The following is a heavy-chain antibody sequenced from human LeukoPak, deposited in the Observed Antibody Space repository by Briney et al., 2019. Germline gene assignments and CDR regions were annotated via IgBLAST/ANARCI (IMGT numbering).Heavy chain of an antibody. CDR2: ISSSGSTI. Sequence: GGSLRLSCAASGFTFSSYEMNWVRQAPGKGLEWVSYISSSGSTIYYADSVKGRFTSSRDNAKNSLYLQMSSLRAEDTAVYYCARDGSSVAGSILSFDYWGQGTLVTVP. V-gene: IGHV3-48*03. D-gene: IGHD6-19*01. CDR1: GFTFSSYE. J-gene: IGHJ4*02. CDR3: ARDGSSVAGSILSFDY.